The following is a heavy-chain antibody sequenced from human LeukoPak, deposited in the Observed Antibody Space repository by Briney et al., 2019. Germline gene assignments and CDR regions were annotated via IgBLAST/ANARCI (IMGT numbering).Heavy chain of an antibody. D-gene: IGHD6-13*01. V-gene: IGHV4-4*02. CDR1: GGSISSSNW. CDR2: IYHSGST. Sequence: SETLSLTCAVSGGSISSSNWWSWVRQPPGKGLEWIGEIYHSGSTNYNPSLKSRVTISVDKSKNQFSLKLSSVTAADTAVYYCARVYGLGYSSSWYPGFDYWGQGTLVTVSS. J-gene: IGHJ4*02. CDR3: ARVYGLGYSSSWYPGFDY.